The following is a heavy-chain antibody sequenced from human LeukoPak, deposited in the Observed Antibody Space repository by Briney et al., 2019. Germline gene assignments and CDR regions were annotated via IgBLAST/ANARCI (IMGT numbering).Heavy chain of an antibody. V-gene: IGHV4-39*07. CDR3: ARAYLELPVQYYYDSSGYYYDY. D-gene: IGHD3-22*01. CDR1: GGSISSSSYY. Sequence: SETLSLTCTVSGGSISSSSYYWGWIRQPPGKGLEWIGSIYYIGSTYYNPSLKSRVTISVDTSKNQFSLKLSSVTAADTAVYYCARAYLELPVQYYYDSSGYYYDYWGQGTLVTVSS. CDR2: IYYIGST. J-gene: IGHJ4*02.